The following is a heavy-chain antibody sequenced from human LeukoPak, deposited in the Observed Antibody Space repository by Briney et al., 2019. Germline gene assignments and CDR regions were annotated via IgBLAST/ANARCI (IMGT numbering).Heavy chain of an antibody. CDR2: ISISSSYI. V-gene: IGHV3-21*01. CDR1: GVTFSSYS. CDR3: ARAPNGLRFPYYYYYMDV. Sequence: GGTLRLSCAASGVTFSSYSMNWVRQPPGKGLEWVSSISISSSYICYAGSVKGRFTISRDKAKNSLYLQMNSLRAEDTAVYYCARAPNGLRFPYYYYYMDVWGKGTTVTVSS. J-gene: IGHJ6*03. D-gene: IGHD3-3*01.